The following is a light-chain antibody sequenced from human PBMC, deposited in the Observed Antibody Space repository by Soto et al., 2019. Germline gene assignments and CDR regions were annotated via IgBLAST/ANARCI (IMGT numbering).Light chain of an antibody. CDR2: DVS. Sequence: QSALTQPRSVSGSPGQSVAISCTATSSDVGGFDFVSWYQQHPGKAPKLVLYDVSKRPSGVPDRFSGSRSGDTASLTISWLQAEDEADYYCCLYTASYSVFGGGTKLTVL. CDR3: CLYTASYSV. CDR1: SSDVGGFDF. V-gene: IGLV2-11*01. J-gene: IGLJ3*02.